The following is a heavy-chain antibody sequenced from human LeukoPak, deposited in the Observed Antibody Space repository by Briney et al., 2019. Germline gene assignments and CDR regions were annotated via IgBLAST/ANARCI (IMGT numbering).Heavy chain of an antibody. CDR2: MTGNGGSL. V-gene: IGHV3-23*01. J-gene: IGHJ6*02. Sequence: PGGSLRLSCAASGFTFSTYAMSWVRQAPGKGLEWVSGMTGNGGSLYYAGSVKGRFTISRDNSKNTLDVQMNSLRADDTAVYYCARGRGSDGLDVWGQGTTVTVSS. CDR3: ARGRGSDGLDV. CDR1: GFTFSTYA.